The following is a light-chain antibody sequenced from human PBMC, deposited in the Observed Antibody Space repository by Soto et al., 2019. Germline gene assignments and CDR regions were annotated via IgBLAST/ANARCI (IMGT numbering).Light chain of an antibody. CDR1: SSDVGGYDY. V-gene: IGLV2-8*01. J-gene: IGLJ1*01. Sequence: QSVLAQPPSASGSPGQSVTISCTGTSSDVGGYDYVSWYQQHPGKAPNLMIFEVSKRPSGVPDRFSGSKSGNTASLTVSGLQAEDEADYYCSSYAGNTKGVFGTGTKVTVL. CDR3: SSYAGNTKGV. CDR2: EVS.